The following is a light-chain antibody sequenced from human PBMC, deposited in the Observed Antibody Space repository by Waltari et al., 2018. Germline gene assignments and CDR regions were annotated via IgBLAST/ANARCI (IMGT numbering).Light chain of an antibody. Sequence: QSALTQPASVSGSPGQSITISCTGTSSDVGGYNYVSWYQPHPGKAPKLMIYDVSNRPSGVYNRVSGSKSGNTASRTISGLQAEDEADYYCSSYTSSSTLYVFGTGTKVTVL. CDR3: SSYTSSSTLYV. CDR1: SSDVGGYNY. V-gene: IGLV2-14*03. CDR2: DVS. J-gene: IGLJ1*01.